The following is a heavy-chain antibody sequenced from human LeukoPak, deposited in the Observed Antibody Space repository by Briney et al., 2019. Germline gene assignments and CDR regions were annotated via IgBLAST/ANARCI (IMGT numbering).Heavy chain of an antibody. J-gene: IGHJ4*02. CDR3: ARDVYRIFDY. D-gene: IGHD1-14*01. CDR1: GFTFSSYS. Sequence: GGSLRLSCAASGFTFSSYSMNWVRQAPGKGLEWVSSISGTGSDTYYTDSLKGRFTVSRDNAENSLYLQMNSLRAEDTAVYYCARDVYRIFDYWGLGTLVTVST. CDR2: ISGTGSDT. V-gene: IGHV3-21*01.